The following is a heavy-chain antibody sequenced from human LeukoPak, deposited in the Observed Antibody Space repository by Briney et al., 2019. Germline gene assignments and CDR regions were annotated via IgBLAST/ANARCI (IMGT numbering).Heavy chain of an antibody. D-gene: IGHD2-2*01. Sequence: GASVKVSCKVSGYTRTELSMHWVRQAPGKGLEWMGGFDPEDGETIYAQKFQGRVTMTEDTSTDTAYMELSSLRSEDTAVYYCATRDLGYCSSTSCKGSFVYGMDVWGQGTTVTVSS. CDR3: ATRDLGYCSSTSCKGSFVYGMDV. J-gene: IGHJ6*02. CDR2: FDPEDGET. V-gene: IGHV1-24*01. CDR1: GYTRTELS.